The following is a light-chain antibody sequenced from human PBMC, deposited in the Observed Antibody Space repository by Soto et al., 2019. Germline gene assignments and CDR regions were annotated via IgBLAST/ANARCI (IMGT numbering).Light chain of an antibody. CDR2: EVV. Sequence: QAVVTQPPSASGSPGQSVTISCTGTKNDIGVYDFVSWYQHHPGKAPRLIIYEVVQRPSGVPDRFSGSKSGNTASLTVSGLQAADEADYFCKSYAGSNTYVFGSGTTLTVL. J-gene: IGLJ1*01. V-gene: IGLV2-8*01. CDR1: KNDIGVYDF. CDR3: KSYAGSNTYV.